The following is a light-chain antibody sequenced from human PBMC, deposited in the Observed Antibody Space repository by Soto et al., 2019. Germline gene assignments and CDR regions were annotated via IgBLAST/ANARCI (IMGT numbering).Light chain of an antibody. V-gene: IGLV1-51*01. Sequence: QAVLTQPPSVSAAPGRKVTISCSGSSSNIGNNYVSWYQQFPGTAPQLLIYDNNKRPSGIPDRFSGSKSGTSATLGITGLQTGDEADYYCGTWDSSLSAGVFGGGTKLTVL. J-gene: IGLJ2*01. CDR3: GTWDSSLSAGV. CDR2: DNN. CDR1: SSNIGNNY.